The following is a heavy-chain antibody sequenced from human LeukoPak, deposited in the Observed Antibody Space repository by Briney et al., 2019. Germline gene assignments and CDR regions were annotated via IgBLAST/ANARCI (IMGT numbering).Heavy chain of an antibody. D-gene: IGHD3-10*01. Sequence: GGSLRLSCAASGFAFSTYGMNWVRQAPGKGLEWVSYITSRSTIYYADSVKGRFTISRDNVKNSLYLEMNGLRDDDTAVYYCARRVSGSYLDYWGQGILVTVSS. CDR2: ITSRSTI. V-gene: IGHV3-48*02. CDR3: ARRVSGSYLDY. J-gene: IGHJ4*02. CDR1: GFAFSTYG.